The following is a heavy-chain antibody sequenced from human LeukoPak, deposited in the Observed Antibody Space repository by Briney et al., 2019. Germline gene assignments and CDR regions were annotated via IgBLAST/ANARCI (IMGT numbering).Heavy chain of an antibody. CDR2: ISYDGSKK. D-gene: IGHD6-13*01. CDR3: AKDTKPRLAAAAPFH. V-gene: IGHV3-30*18. CDR1: GFTFSSYG. Sequence: SGGSLRLSCAASGFTFSSYGMHWVRQAPGKGLEWVAVISYDGSKKYYADSVKGRFTISRDNSKNTLYLQMNSLRAEDTAVYYCAKDTKPRLAAAAPFHWGQGTLVTVSS. J-gene: IGHJ4*02.